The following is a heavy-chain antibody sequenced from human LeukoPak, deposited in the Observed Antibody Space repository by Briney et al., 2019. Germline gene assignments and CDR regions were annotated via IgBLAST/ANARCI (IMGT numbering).Heavy chain of an antibody. Sequence: SVKVSCKTSGGTFNSYAISWVRQAPGQGLEWMGGIIPIFGTANYAQKFQGRVTITADESTSTAYMELSSLRSEDTAVYYCATTREMATIFSFSAFDIWGQGTMVTVSS. CDR3: ATTREMATIFSFSAFDI. V-gene: IGHV1-69*13. CDR2: IIPIFGTA. D-gene: IGHD5-24*01. J-gene: IGHJ3*02. CDR1: GGTFNSYA.